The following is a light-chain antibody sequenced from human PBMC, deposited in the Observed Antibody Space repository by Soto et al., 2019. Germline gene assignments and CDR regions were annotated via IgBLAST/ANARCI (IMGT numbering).Light chain of an antibody. CDR1: SSDVGGYNY. CDR2: DVT. J-gene: IGLJ1*01. CDR3: CSYAGNYIYV. V-gene: IGLV2-11*01. Sequence: LTQPRSVSGSPGQSVTISCTGTSSDVGGYNYVSWYQQHPGKAPKVMIYDVTKRPSGVPDRFSASKSGNTASLTISGLQSEDEADYYCCSYAGNYIYVFGTGTKVTVL.